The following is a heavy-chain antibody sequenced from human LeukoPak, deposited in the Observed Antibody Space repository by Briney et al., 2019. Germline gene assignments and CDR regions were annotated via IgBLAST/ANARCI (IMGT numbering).Heavy chain of an antibody. D-gene: IGHD5-18*01. CDR1: GFTLTAQY. Sequence: PVRSLRLSCERSGFTLTAQYMNSVRQAPGTGLEWFSRIANKANRYTTEYAASVKGRFTISRDDSKTTLYLQMNRLKSEDTAVYACTRGYRGVSRYAFDIWGQGSMVTVSS. CDR3: TRGYRGVSRYAFDI. CDR2: IANKANRYTT. J-gene: IGHJ3*02. V-gene: IGHV3-72*01.